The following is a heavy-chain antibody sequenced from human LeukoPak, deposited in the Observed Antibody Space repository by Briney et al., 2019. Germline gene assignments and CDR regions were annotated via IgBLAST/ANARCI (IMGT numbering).Heavy chain of an antibody. CDR3: ARGASLRIYYYYMDV. CDR1: GGSFSGNY. V-gene: IGHV4-34*01. CDR2: INDSGNT. Sequence: ETQSLTCAVYGGSFSGNYWTWIRQPPGKGLEWIGEINDSGNTNYNPSLKSRVTISVDTPKNQFSLKLSSVTAADTAVYYCARGASLRIYYYYMDVWGKGTTVTVSS. J-gene: IGHJ6*03.